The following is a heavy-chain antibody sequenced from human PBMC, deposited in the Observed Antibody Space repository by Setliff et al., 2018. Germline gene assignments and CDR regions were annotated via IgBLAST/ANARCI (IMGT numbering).Heavy chain of an antibody. CDR3: ARAPRIAAAGTWSAGYGMDV. Sequence: SETLSLTCTVSGGSISSGSYYWSWIRQPAGKGLEWIGYIYHSESTYYNPSLKSRVTISVDRSKNQFSLKLSSVTAADTAVYYCARAPRIAAAGTWSAGYGMDVWGQGTTVTVSS. V-gene: IGHV4-30-2*01. D-gene: IGHD6-13*01. CDR1: GGSISSGSYY. CDR2: IYHSEST. J-gene: IGHJ6*02.